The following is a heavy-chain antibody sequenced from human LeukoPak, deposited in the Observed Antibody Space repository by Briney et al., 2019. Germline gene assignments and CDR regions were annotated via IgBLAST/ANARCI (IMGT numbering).Heavy chain of an antibody. CDR1: GFTFSSYT. J-gene: IGHJ4*02. CDR3: ARVSDNDNWFLNY. D-gene: IGHD1-20*01. V-gene: IGHV3-21*01. Sequence: GGSLRLSCAASGFTFSSYTMNWVRQALGKGLEWVSSIRTSSPYIYYADSVKGRFTISRDNAKNSLYLQMNSLRAEDTAVYYCARVSDNDNWFLNYWGQGNLVTVSS. CDR2: IRTSSPYI.